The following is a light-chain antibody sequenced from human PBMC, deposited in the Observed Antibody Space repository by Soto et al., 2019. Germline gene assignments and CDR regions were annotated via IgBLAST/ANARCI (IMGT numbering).Light chain of an antibody. Sequence: DIQMTQSPSTLSVSVGDRVTITCRASQSINSWLAWYQQKPGKAPKLLIYKASNLESGVPSRFSGSGYGTEFTLTISSLQTDDYATYYCQQYNDYFNFGGGTKVDI. J-gene: IGKJ4*01. V-gene: IGKV1-5*03. CDR1: QSINSW. CDR3: QQYNDYFN. CDR2: KAS.